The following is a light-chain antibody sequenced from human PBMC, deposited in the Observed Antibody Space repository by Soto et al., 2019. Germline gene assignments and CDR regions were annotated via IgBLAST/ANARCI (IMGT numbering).Light chain of an antibody. CDR3: QQYNDRPPIT. CDR1: QSVSSSY. Sequence: EIVLTRSPATLSLSRGERATLSSRTSQSVSSSYLAWYQQKPGQAPSLLIYGASSRATGIPDRFSGSGSGTDFTLPINRREPDDFSVYYCQQYNDRPPITFGQGTRLEIK. J-gene: IGKJ5*01. CDR2: GAS. V-gene: IGKV3D-20*02.